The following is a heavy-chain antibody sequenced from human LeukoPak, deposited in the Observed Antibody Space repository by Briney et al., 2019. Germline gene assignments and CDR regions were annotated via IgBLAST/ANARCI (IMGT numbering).Heavy chain of an antibody. CDR3: AREAPSYDYVWGTHSWYMDV. Sequence: PSETLSLTCAVYGGSFSDYYWSWIRQPPGKGLEWIGYIYYSGSTYYNPSLKSRVTISVDTSKNQFSLKLSSVTAADTAVYYCAREAPSYDYVWGTHSWYMDVWGKGTTVTVSS. CDR2: IYYSGST. V-gene: IGHV4-30-4*08. CDR1: GGSFSDYY. D-gene: IGHD3-16*01. J-gene: IGHJ6*03.